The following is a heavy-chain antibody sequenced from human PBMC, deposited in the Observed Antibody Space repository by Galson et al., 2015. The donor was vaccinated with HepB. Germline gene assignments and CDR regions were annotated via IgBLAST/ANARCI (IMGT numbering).Heavy chain of an antibody. Sequence: SLRLSCAASGFPFSSYSMNWVRQAPGKGLEWVSYISSSSSYIYYADSVKGRFTISRDNAKNSLYLQMNRLRAEDMGVYYCARESGIFGVVIVYMDVWGKGTTVTVS. D-gene: IGHD3-3*01. V-gene: IGHV3-21*01. J-gene: IGHJ6*03. CDR2: ISSSSSYI. CDR1: GFPFSSYS. CDR3: ARESGIFGVVIVYMDV.